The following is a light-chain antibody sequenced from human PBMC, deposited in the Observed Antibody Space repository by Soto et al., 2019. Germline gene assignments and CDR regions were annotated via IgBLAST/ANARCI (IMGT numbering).Light chain of an antibody. J-gene: IGLJ1*01. CDR3: ISYTGSSTSYV. CDR1: SSDVGSYSH. Sequence: SALTQPPSASGSPGQSVTISCTGTSSDVGSYSHVAWYQQFPGKTPKLIIYEVTYRPSGVSHRFSASKSGNTASLTISGLQAGDEADYYCISYTGSSTSYVFGTGTKVTVL. CDR2: EVT. V-gene: IGLV2-18*02.